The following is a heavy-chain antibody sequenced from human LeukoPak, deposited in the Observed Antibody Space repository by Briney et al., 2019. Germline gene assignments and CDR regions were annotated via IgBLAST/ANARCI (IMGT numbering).Heavy chain of an antibody. D-gene: IGHD3-3*01. CDR2: VSPYNYKT. CDR1: GYTFTTYA. V-gene: IGHV1-18*01. J-gene: IGHJ3*02. CDR3: ARWRRFCDDISCSKPERDGFDI. Sequence: GASVKVSCKASGYTFTTYAINWVRQAPGQGLEWMGWVSPYNYKTQYSQNFQGRVTMTTDTSTTTAYLELRSLRSDDTAVYYCARWRRFCDDISCSKPERDGFDIWGQGTMVTVSS.